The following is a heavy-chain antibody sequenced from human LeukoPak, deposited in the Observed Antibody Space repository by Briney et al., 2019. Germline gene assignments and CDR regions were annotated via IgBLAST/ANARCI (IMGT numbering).Heavy chain of an antibody. V-gene: IGHV3-23*01. CDR2: ITPTGGNT. J-gene: IGHJ4*02. CDR1: GFTFSNAW. Sequence: PGGSLRLSCAASGFTFSNAWMSWVRQAPGKGLEWVSAITPTGGNTYYADSVKGRFTISRDTSKNTQFLQMNSLRAEDTAVYYCLGYCSGGSCYSGGYWGQGTLVTVSS. D-gene: IGHD2-15*01. CDR3: LGYCSGGSCYSGGY.